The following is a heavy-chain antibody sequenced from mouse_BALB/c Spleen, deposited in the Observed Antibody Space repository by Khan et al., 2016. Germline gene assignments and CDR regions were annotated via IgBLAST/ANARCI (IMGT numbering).Heavy chain of an antibody. Sequence: EVQLQESGPGLVKPSQSLSLTCTVTGYSITSGSFWHWIRQFPGNKLEWMGYISYSVSTNYNPSLKSRISFTRDTSKHQFFLQLNSVTTEDTGTYYCARTARRKDWGQGTTLTVSA. CDR3: ARTARRKD. V-gene: IGHV3-1*02. D-gene: IGHD1-2*01. J-gene: IGHJ2*01. CDR2: ISYSVST. CDR1: GYSITSGSF.